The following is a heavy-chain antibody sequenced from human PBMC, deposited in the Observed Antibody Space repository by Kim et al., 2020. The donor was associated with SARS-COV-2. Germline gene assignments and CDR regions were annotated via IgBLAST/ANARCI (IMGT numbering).Heavy chain of an antibody. CDR2: ISYDGSNK. V-gene: IGHV3-30*18. CDR1: GLTFSNYA. Sequence: WGSLRLSCAAPGLTFSNYAMHWVRQAPGKGLEWVAVISYDGSNKYYGDSVKGRFTISRDNSKNTLYLQMNSLRAEDTAVYHCAKEAVAGNNYYGMDVWGQGTTVTVSS. J-gene: IGHJ6*02. D-gene: IGHD6-19*01. CDR3: AKEAVAGNNYYGMDV.